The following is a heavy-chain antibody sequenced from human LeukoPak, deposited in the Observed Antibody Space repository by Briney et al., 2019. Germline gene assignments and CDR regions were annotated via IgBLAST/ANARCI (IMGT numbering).Heavy chain of an antibody. D-gene: IGHD4-23*01. CDR3: ATARRSTVVTLFDY. V-gene: IGHV3-30-3*01. CDR1: GFTFSSYA. J-gene: IGHJ4*02. Sequence: GGSLRLSCAASGFTFSSYAMHWVRQAPGKGLEWVAVISYDGSNKYCADSVKGRFTISRDNSKNTLYLQMNSLRAEDTAVYSCATARRSTVVTLFDYWGQGTLVTVSS. CDR2: ISYDGSNK.